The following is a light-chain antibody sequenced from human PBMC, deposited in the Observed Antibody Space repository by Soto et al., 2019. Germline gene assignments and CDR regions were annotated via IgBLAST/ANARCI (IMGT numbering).Light chain of an antibody. J-gene: IGLJ2*01. Sequence: QSALTQPPSASGSPGQSVTISCTGASSDAGGYNFVSWYQQHPGKAPKLMIYDVTKRPSGVPDRFSGSKSGNTASLTVSGLQADDEADYYCSSYAGSSVPVAFGGGTQLTVL. CDR1: SSDAGGYNF. CDR3: SSYAGSSVPVA. CDR2: DVT. V-gene: IGLV2-8*01.